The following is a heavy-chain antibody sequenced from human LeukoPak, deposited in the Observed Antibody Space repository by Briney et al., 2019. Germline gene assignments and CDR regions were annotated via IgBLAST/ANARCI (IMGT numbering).Heavy chain of an antibody. Sequence: GASVKVSCKASGYTFTGYYMHWVRQAPGQGLEWMGWINPNSGGTNYAQKFQDRVTMTRDTSISTAYMELSSLRSDDTAVYYCARVGTQGTGGWPDFRYWGQGTLVSVSS. CDR3: ARVGTQGTGGWPDFRY. CDR1: GYTFTGYY. D-gene: IGHD1-14*01. V-gene: IGHV1-2*02. CDR2: INPNSGGT. J-gene: IGHJ4*02.